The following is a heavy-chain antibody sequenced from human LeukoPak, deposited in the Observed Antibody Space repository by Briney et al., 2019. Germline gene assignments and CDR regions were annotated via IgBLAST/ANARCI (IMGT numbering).Heavy chain of an antibody. V-gene: IGHV3-53*01. CDR2: LYSAGNT. J-gene: IGHJ4*02. CDR3: ARAVLSGGFDR. Sequence: PGGSLRLSCAASGFTVSSNYMTWVRQAPGKGLEWVSVLYSAGNTFYADSVKGRFSISRDNSKNTLFLQMNSLREEDTAVYYCARAVLSGGFDRWGQGALVTVSS. CDR1: GFTVSSNY. D-gene: IGHD3-16*01.